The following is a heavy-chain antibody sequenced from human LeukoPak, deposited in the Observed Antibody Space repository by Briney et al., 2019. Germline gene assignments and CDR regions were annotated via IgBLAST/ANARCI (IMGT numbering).Heavy chain of an antibody. J-gene: IGHJ4*02. Sequence: GRSLRLSCVASGVTLSLSAMSWVRQTPGKGLEWVSTISGGGGNTYYADSVRGRFTISRDISENTVFLQANNLRVEDTAIYYCVKEARLGTPTTWGQGTLVTVSS. D-gene: IGHD4-23*01. CDR2: ISGGGGNT. V-gene: IGHV3-23*01. CDR1: GVTLSLSA. CDR3: VKEARLGTPTT.